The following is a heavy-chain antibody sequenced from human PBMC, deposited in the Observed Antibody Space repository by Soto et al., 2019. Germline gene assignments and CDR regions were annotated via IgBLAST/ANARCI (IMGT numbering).Heavy chain of an antibody. D-gene: IGHD2-2*01. Sequence: ASVKVSCKASGYTFTSYYIQWVRQAPGQGLEWMGLINPSGGSTTYAQKFQGRVTMTRDTSTSTIYMELSSLRSEDTAVYYCARDRSAYCNSTSCSLGLAFYHMDVWGKGTTVTVSS. CDR2: INPSGGST. J-gene: IGHJ6*03. CDR1: GYTFTSYY. CDR3: ARDRSAYCNSTSCSLGLAFYHMDV. V-gene: IGHV1-46*03.